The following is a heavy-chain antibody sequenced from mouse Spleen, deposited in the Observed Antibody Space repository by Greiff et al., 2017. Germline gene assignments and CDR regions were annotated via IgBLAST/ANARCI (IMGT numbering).Heavy chain of an antibody. CDR2: IRNKANGYTT. CDR1: GFTFTDYY. D-gene: IGHD2-4*01. V-gene: IGHV7-3*01. CDR3: ARYDYDWFSY. Sequence: EVQLVASGGGLVQPGGSLSLSCAASGFTFTDYYMSWVRQPPGKALEWLGFIRNKANGYTTEYSSSVKGRFTISRDNSQSILYLQMNALRAEDRATYYCARYDYDWFSYWGQGTLVTVSA. J-gene: IGHJ3*01.